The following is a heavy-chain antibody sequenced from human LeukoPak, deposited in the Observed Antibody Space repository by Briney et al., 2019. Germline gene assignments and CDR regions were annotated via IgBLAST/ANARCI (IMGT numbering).Heavy chain of an antibody. Sequence: GESLKISCKGSGYTFTNYYIGWVRQMPGKGLEWMGIISPGDSDARYSPSFQGQVTISADKSISTAFLRWSSLKASDSAIYYCARRYCSSTSCNPYFFDFWGQGTLVTVS. CDR1: GYTFTNYY. CDR3: ARRYCSSTSCNPYFFDF. J-gene: IGHJ4*02. V-gene: IGHV5-51*01. CDR2: ISPGDSDA. D-gene: IGHD2-2*01.